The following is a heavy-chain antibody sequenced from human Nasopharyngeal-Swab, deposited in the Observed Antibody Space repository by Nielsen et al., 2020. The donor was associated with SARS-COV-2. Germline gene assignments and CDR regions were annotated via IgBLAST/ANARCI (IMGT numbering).Heavy chain of an antibody. CDR3: ARSSCGGDCYRDAFDI. V-gene: IGHV3-30*03. J-gene: IGHJ3*02. CDR2: ISYDGSNK. Sequence: GESLKISCAASGFTFSSYGMRWVRQAPGKGLEWVAVISYDGSNKYYADSVKGRFTISRDNSKNTLYLQMNSLRAEDTAVYYCARSSCGGDCYRDAFDIWGQGTMVTVSS. D-gene: IGHD2-21*02. CDR1: GFTFSSYG.